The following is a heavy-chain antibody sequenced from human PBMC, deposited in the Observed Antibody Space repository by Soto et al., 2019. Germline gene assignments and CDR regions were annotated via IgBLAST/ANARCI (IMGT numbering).Heavy chain of an antibody. CDR2: IYYAGSP. D-gene: IGHD2-21*02. CDR3: ARLMGVVTVDY. CDR1: GGSISSTGHY. Sequence: QLQLQESGPGLVKPSETLSLTCSVSGGSISSTGHYWGWIRQPPGKGLEWIGNIYYAGSPYYNPSLKSRVTISVDTSKNHFSLALTSVTAADTAVYYCARLMGVVTVDYRGQGALVTVSS. J-gene: IGHJ4*02. V-gene: IGHV4-39*02.